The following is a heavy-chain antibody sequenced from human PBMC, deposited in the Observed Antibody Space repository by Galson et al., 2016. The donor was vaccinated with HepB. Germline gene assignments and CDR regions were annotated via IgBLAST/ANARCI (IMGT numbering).Heavy chain of an antibody. D-gene: IGHD3-22*01. J-gene: IGHJ4*02. CDR3: ARGAYDTSSSFDN. Sequence: SETLSLTCSVSGDSINIARYYWGWIRQSPTKGLEWIGTITSSGSTSYNPSLRSRVSISVDTSTNRLSLTLSSVTAADTAVYYCARGAYDTSSSFDNWGQGTLVTVSS. CDR1: GDSINIARYY. CDR2: ITSSGST. V-gene: IGHV4-39*01.